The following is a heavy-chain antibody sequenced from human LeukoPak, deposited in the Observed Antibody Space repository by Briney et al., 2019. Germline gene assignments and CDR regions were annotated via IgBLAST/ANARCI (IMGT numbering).Heavy chain of an antibody. D-gene: IGHD3-16*01. Sequence: PGGSLRLSCVASGFTSNSYAMNWVRQAPGKGLEWVSAIGGNGVTTHSADSVKGRFTISRDNSKNTVYLHMNSLRAEDTAVYYCAKGPGDLFDYWGQGTLVTVSS. CDR3: AKGPGDLFDY. V-gene: IGHV3-23*01. J-gene: IGHJ4*02. CDR1: GFTSNSYA. CDR2: IGGNGVTT.